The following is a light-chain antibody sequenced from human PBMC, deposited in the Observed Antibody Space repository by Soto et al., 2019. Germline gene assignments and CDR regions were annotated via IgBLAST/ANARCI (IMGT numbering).Light chain of an antibody. Sequence: EIVLTQSPGTLSLSPGERATLSCRASQSVSSSYVSWYQQKPGQAPRLLIYGASTRATGIPDRFSGSGSGTDFTLTISRLEPEDFEFYSCHHYDTLTPPYTFGQGTKLEIK. CDR2: GAS. V-gene: IGKV3-20*01. CDR1: QSVSSSY. CDR3: HHYDTLTPPYT. J-gene: IGKJ2*01.